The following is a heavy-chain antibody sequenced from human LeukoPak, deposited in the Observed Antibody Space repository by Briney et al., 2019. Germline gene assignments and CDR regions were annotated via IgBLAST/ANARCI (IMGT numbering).Heavy chain of an antibody. CDR2: INHSGST. CDR3: ARRPAAGSSVAYYFDY. D-gene: IGHD2-2*01. J-gene: IGHJ4*02. V-gene: IGHV4-34*01. Sequence: SETLSLTCAVYGGSFSGYYWSWIRQPPGKGLEWIGEINHSGSTNYSPSPKSRVTISVDTSKNQFSLKLSSVTAADTAVYYCARRPAAGSSVAYYFDYWGQGTLVTVSS. CDR1: GGSFSGYY.